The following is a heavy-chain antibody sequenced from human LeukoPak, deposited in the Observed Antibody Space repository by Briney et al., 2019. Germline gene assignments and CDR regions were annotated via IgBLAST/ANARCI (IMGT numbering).Heavy chain of an antibody. J-gene: IGHJ4*02. CDR2: IYYSGST. CDR3: ARAPMVRGVIISVPSYYFDY. V-gene: IGHV4-31*03. Sequence: SETLSLTCTVSGGSISSGGYYWSWIRQHPGKGLEWIGYIYYSGSTYYNPSLMSRVTISVDTSKNQFSLKLSSVTAADTAVYYCARAPMVRGVIISVPSYYFDYWGQGTLVTVSS. D-gene: IGHD3-10*01. CDR1: GGSISSGGYY.